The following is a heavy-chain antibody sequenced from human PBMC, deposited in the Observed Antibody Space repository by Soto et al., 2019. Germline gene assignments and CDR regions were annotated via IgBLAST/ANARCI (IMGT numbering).Heavy chain of an antibody. CDR1: GFTFSTYS. D-gene: IGHD2-15*01. CDR3: ARVVTPPSGSSCYFFDY. V-gene: IGHV3-21*01. CDR2: MSSSGDNI. J-gene: IGHJ4*02. Sequence: PGGSLRLSCAASGFTFSTYSMNWLRRAPGKGLEWVSYMSSSGDNIYYADSVKGRFTISRDNAKNSLYLQMDSLRAEDTAVYYCARVVTPPSGSSCYFFDYWGQGTLVTV.